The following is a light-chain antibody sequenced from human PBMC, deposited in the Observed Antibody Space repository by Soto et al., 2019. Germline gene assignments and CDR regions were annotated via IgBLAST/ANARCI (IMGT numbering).Light chain of an antibody. CDR2: EGS. Sequence: QSVLTQPASVSGSPGQSITISCTGTSSDVGSYNLVSWYQQHPGKAPKLMIYEGSKRPSGVSNRFSGSKSGNSASLTISGLQAEDEADYYCHSYDSSLSGSYVFGTGTKVTVL. CDR3: HSYDSSLSGSYV. V-gene: IGLV2-14*02. CDR1: SSDVGSYNL. J-gene: IGLJ1*01.